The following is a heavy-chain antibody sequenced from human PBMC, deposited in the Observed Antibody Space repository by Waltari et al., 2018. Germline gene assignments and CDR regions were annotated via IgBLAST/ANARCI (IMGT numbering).Heavy chain of an antibody. J-gene: IGHJ2*01. CDR1: GGSISSVAYY. D-gene: IGHD3-22*01. CDR2: IFYSGAT. V-gene: IGHV4-39*01. CDR3: ARKDYYYVKGYFDL. Sequence: QLQLQESGPGLVKPSETVSLTCTVSGGSISSVAYYWGWVRQPPGQGLGFIASIFYSGATYYNPSHESRVTVSVDRSKNQFARELTSVTEADTAVYYCARKDYYYVKGYFDLWGRGTLVTVSS.